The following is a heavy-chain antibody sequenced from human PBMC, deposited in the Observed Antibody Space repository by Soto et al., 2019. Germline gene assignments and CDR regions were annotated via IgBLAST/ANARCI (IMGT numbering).Heavy chain of an antibody. J-gene: IGHJ3*02. D-gene: IGHD3-22*01. Sequence: PSETLSLTCTVSGGYISSDSYYWGWIRQPPGKGPEWIGTIYYSGTTYYNPSLKSRVTISVDTSRNQFSLKLSSVTAADTAAYYCTRHRAYYYDSSGRDAFDIWGQGTMVTVSS. V-gene: IGHV4-39*01. CDR3: TRHRAYYYDSSGRDAFDI. CDR2: IYYSGTT. CDR1: GGYISSDSYY.